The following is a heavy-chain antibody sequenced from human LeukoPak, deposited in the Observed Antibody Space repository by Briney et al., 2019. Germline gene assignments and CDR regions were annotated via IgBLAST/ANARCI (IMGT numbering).Heavy chain of an antibody. D-gene: IGHD4-17*01. CDR3: ARDYVAYGDY. V-gene: IGHV3-33*08. J-gene: IGHJ4*02. Sequence: GGSLRLSCAASGFTFSSYGMSWVRQAPGKGLEWVSFISFDGSDKYYSDSVKGRFSISRDNSNNTVFLQMSSLRAEDTAIYYCARDYVAYGDYWGQGTLVTVSS. CDR1: GFTFSSYG. CDR2: ISFDGSDK.